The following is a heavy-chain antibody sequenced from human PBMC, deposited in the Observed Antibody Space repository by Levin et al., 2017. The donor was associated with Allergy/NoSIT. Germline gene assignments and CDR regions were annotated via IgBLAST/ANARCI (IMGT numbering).Heavy chain of an antibody. CDR2: INHSGST. CDR1: GGSFSGYY. D-gene: IGHD2-15*01. Sequence: GSLRLSCAVYGGSFSGYYWSWIRQPPGKGLEWIGEINHSGSTNYNPSLKSRVTISVDTSKNQFSLKLSSVTAADTVVYYCAGGEIVVVVAATAGSYYYYGMDVWGQGTTVTVSS. J-gene: IGHJ6*02. V-gene: IGHV4-34*01. CDR3: AGGEIVVVVAATAGSYYYYGMDV.